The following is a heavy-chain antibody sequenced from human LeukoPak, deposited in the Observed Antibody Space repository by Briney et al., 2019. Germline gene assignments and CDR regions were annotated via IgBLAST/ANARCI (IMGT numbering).Heavy chain of an antibody. J-gene: IGHJ6*02. Sequence: LSLTCAVSGDSISSTNWWSWVRQPPGKGLEWVSAISGSGGSTYYADSVKGRFTISRDNSKNSLYLQMNSLRAEDTALYYCAKDRRGSGSYYNLVHGMDVWGQGTTVTVSS. D-gene: IGHD3-10*01. CDR2: ISGSGGST. V-gene: IGHV3-23*01. CDR1: GDSISSTN. CDR3: AKDRRGSGSYYNLVHGMDV.